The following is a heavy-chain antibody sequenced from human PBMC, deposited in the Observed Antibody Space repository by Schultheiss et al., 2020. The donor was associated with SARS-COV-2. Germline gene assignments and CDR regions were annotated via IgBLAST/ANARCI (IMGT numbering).Heavy chain of an antibody. V-gene: IGHV4-4*02. CDR2: IYHSGST. D-gene: IGHD2-2*01. Sequence: SETLSLTCAVSGGSISSSNWWSWVRQPPGKGLEWIGEIYHSGSTNYNPSLKSRVTISVDKSKNQFSLKLSSVTAADTAVYYCARDFLVVPAAMGAFDIWGQGTMVTVSS. CDR1: GGSISSSNW. J-gene: IGHJ3*02. CDR3: ARDFLVVPAAMGAFDI.